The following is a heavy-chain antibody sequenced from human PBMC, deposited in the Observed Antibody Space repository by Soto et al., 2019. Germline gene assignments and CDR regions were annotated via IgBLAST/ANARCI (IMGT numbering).Heavy chain of an antibody. CDR2: ISGSGGST. CDR1: RFTFSSYA. CDR3: ASGVRGGMDV. V-gene: IGHV3-23*01. Sequence: GGSLRLSCAASRFTFSSYAMSWVRQAPGKVLEWVSAISGSGGSTYYADSVKGRFTISRDNSKNTLYLQMNSLRAEDTAVYYCASGVRGGMDVWGQGTTVTVSS. J-gene: IGHJ6*02. D-gene: IGHD1-26*01.